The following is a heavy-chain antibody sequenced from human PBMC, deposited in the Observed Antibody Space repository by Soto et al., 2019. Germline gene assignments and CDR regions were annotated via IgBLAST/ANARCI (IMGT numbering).Heavy chain of an antibody. CDR1: GYTFTSYG. J-gene: IGHJ5*02. CDR3: ARVGGGGYEYSWFDP. D-gene: IGHD5-12*01. CDR2: ISAYNGNT. V-gene: IGHV1-18*01. Sequence: QVQLVQSGAEVKKPGASVKVSCKASGYTFTSYGISWVRQAPGQGLEWMGWISAYNGNTNWAQKLQGRVTMTADTSTSTAYVELRSLRSDDTAVYYCARVGGGGYEYSWFDPWGEGALVTVSS.